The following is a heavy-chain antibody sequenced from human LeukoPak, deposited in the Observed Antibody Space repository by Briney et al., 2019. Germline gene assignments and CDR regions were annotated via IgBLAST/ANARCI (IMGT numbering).Heavy chain of an antibody. CDR1: GYTFTSYG. CDR3: ARGTERYSGYERAFDI. CDR2: IIPIFGTA. V-gene: IGHV1-69*13. D-gene: IGHD5-12*01. Sequence: GASVKVSCKASGYTFTSYGISWVRQAPGQGLEWMGGIIPIFGTANYAQKFQGRVTITADESTSTAYMELSSLRSEDTAVFYCARGTERYSGYERAFDIWGQGTMVTVSS. J-gene: IGHJ3*02.